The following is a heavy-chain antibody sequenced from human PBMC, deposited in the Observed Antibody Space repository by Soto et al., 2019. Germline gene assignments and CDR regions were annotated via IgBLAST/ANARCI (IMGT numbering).Heavy chain of an antibody. CDR2: ISGSGGSA. J-gene: IGHJ5*02. V-gene: IGHV3-23*01. D-gene: IGHD2-2*01. CDR3: AKDPAPPDIVVVPAATPDNWFDP. Sequence: GGSLRLSCAASGFTFSSYAMSWVRQAPGKGLEWVSAISGSGGSAYYADSVKGRFTISRDNSKNTLYLQMNSLRAEDTAVYYCAKDPAPPDIVVVPAATPDNWFDPWGQGTLVTVS. CDR1: GFTFSSYA.